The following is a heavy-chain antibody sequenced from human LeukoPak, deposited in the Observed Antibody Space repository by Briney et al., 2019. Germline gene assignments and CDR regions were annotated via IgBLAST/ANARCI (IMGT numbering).Heavy chain of an antibody. V-gene: IGHV1-18*01. CDR1: GYTFTSYG. J-gene: IGHJ4*02. CDR3: AREPPPPIYCSGGSCYSEIDY. Sequence: ASVKVSCKASGYTFTSYGISWVRQAPGQGLEWMGWIGAYNGNTNYAQKLQGRVTMTTDTSTSTAYMELRSLRSDDTAVYYCAREPPPPIYCSGGSCYSEIDYWGQGTLVTVSS. CDR2: IGAYNGNT. D-gene: IGHD2-15*01.